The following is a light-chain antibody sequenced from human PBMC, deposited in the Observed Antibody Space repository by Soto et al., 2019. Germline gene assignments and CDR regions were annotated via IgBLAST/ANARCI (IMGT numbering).Light chain of an antibody. CDR1: SSDVGGYNY. CDR3: SSYTRSSAVV. V-gene: IGLV2-14*01. J-gene: IGLJ2*01. CDR2: DVS. Sequence: QSVLTQPASVSGSPGQSITISCTGTSSDVGGYNYVSWYQQHPGKAPKLMIYDVSNRPSGVSNRFSGSKSGNTASLTISGLQYEDEADYYCSSYTRSSAVVFGGGTKLTVL.